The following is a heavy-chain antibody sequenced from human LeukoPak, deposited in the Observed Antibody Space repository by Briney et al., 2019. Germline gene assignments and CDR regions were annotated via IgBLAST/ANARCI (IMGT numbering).Heavy chain of an antibody. Sequence: GASVKVSCKASGYTFTSYAMNWVRQAPGQGLEWMGWINTNTGTPTYAQAFTGRFVFSLDTSVSTAYLQISSLKAEDTAVYYCARGVRILDFQNWFDPWGQGTLVTVSS. CDR3: ARGVRILDFQNWFDP. D-gene: IGHD2/OR15-2a*01. V-gene: IGHV7-4-1*02. J-gene: IGHJ5*02. CDR2: INTNTGTP. CDR1: GYTFTSYA.